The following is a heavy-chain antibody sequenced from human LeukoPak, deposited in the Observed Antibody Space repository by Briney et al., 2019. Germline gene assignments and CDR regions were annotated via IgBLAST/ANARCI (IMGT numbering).Heavy chain of an antibody. CDR1: GFRSCNFW. D-gene: IGHD5-24*01. V-gene: IGHV3-74*03. CDR2: ISPDGGTT. Sequence: GGSLRLSCAASGFRSCNFWIHWVRQAPGKGLIWVSQISPDGGTTMYADSVKGRFTVTRDNAENSVRLQMNSLRAEDTAVYYCVRDVRDGPWGQGTLVTVSS. CDR3: VRDVRDGP. J-gene: IGHJ5*02.